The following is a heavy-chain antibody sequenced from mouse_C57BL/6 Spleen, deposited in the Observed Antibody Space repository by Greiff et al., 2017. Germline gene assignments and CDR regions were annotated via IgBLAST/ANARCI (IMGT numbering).Heavy chain of an antibody. CDR2: IYPVSGET. V-gene: IGHV1-11*01. CDR3: GMNWDGEDYYAMDY. J-gene: IGHJ4*01. D-gene: IGHD4-1*01. CDR1: GYTFTDHI. Sequence: VQLQESGAELASPGASVTLSCKASGYTFTDHIMNWVKKRPGQGLEWIGRIYPVSGETNYNQKFMGKATFSVDRSSSTVYMVLNSLTSEDPAVYYCGMNWDGEDYYAMDYWGQGTSVTVSS.